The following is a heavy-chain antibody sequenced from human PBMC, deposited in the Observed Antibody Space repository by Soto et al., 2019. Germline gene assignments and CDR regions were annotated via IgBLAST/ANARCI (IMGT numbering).Heavy chain of an antibody. CDR2: ISSSGSTI. V-gene: IGHV3-11*01. Sequence: GGSLRLSCAASGFPFNNAWMSWVRQAPGKGLEWVSYISSSGSTIYYADSVKGRFTISRDNAKNSLYLQMNSLRAEDTAVYYCARDRWDYYYYMDVWGKGTTVTVSS. CDR3: ARDRWDYYYYMDV. CDR1: GFPFNNAW. J-gene: IGHJ6*03. D-gene: IGHD1-26*01.